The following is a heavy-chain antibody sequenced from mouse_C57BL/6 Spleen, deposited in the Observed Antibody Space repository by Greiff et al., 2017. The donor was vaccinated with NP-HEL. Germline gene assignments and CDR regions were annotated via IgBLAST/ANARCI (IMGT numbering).Heavy chain of an antibody. D-gene: IGHD4-1*01. CDR3: ARSLTGTRGYFDY. J-gene: IGHJ2*01. Sequence: LVKPGASVKMSCKASGYTFTDYNMHWVKQSHGKSLEWIGYINPNNGGTSYNQKFKGKATLTVNKSSSTAYMELRSLTSEDSAVYYCARSLTGTRGYFDYWGQGTTLTVSS. CDR1: GYTFTDYN. V-gene: IGHV1-22*01. CDR2: INPNNGGT.